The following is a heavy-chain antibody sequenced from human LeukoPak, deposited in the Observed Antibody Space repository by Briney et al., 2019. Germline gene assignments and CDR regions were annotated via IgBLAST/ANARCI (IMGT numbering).Heavy chain of an antibody. CDR2: INPNSGGT. CDR1: GYTFTGYY. J-gene: IGHJ3*02. V-gene: IGHV1-2*02. D-gene: IGHD3-22*01. CDR3: ARGYYYDRSGSHDAFDI. Sequence: ASVKVSCKASGYTFTGYYMHWVRQAPGQGLEWMGWINPNSGGTNYAQKFQGRVTMTTDTSISTAYMEMSRLRSDDTAVYYCARGYYYDRSGSHDAFDIWGQGTMVTVSS.